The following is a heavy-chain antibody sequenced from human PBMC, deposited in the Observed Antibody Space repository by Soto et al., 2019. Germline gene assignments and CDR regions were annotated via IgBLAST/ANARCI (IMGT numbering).Heavy chain of an antibody. D-gene: IGHD3-3*01. V-gene: IGHV4-34*01. CDR2: INHSGST. CDR3: ARRSLFGVVSH. Sequence: QVQLQQWGAGLLKPSETLSLTCAVYGESFSGYYWSWIRQPPGKGLEWIGEINHSGSTNYNPSLRSRVCISVDTSKNQFPLKLSSVTAADTAVYYCARRSLFGVVSHWGQATLVTVSS. J-gene: IGHJ4*02. CDR1: GESFSGYY.